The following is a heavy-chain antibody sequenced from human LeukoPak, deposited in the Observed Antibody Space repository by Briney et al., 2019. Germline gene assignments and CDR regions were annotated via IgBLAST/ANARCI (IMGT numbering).Heavy chain of an antibody. D-gene: IGHD1-26*01. CDR3: ARLMGATTDY. J-gene: IGHJ4*02. CDR1: GGSISSGSYY. CDR2: IYYSGST. V-gene: IGHV4-39*01. Sequence: SETLSLTCTVSGGSISSGSYYWGWIRQPPGKGLEWIGSIYYSGSTYYNPSLKSRVTISVDTSKNQFSLKLSSVTAADTAVYYCARLMGATTDYWGQGTLVTVSS.